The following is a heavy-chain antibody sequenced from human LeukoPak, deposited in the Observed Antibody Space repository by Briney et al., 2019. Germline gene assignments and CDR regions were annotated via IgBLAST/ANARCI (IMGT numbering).Heavy chain of an antibody. D-gene: IGHD3-9*01. Sequence: PSETLSLTCTVSGGSISSYYWSWIRQPPGKGLEGIGYIYYSGSTNYHPSLKSRVTISVDTSKNQFSLKLSSVTAADTAVYYCARVTGYYIGDWFDPWGQGTLVTVSS. CDR3: ARVTGYYIGDWFDP. V-gene: IGHV4-59*01. CDR1: GGSISSYY. J-gene: IGHJ5*02. CDR2: IYYSGST.